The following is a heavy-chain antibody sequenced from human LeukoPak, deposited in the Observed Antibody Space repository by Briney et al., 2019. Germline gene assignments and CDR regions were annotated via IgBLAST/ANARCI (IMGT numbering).Heavy chain of an antibody. D-gene: IGHD2-2*01. J-gene: IGHJ4*02. V-gene: IGHV1-2*02. CDR2: INPNSGAT. Sequence: ASVKVSCKSSGYTFIGYYIHWVRQAPGQGLEWMGWINPNSGATKYAQKFQGRVSMTRDTSINTAYTDLTNLRSDDTAIFYCARVKKLMPEFEFWGQGTLVTVSS. CDR1: GYTFIGYY. CDR3: ARVKKLMPEFEF.